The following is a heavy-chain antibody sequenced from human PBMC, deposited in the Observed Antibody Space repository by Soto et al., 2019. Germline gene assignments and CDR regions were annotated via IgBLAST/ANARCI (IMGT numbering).Heavy chain of an antibody. CDR2: INPNSCVT. Sequence: ASLKVSCRASGYTFTGYYMHGVRQAPGQWLEWMGLINPNSCVTNYAQKLQVWVTMTRDTSISTAYMELSRLRSDATAVYYCARGEGIAVAGTSDYFNYWGQGTLVTVSS. D-gene: IGHD6-19*01. J-gene: IGHJ4*02. CDR1: GYTFTGYY. CDR3: ARGEGIAVAGTSDYFNY. V-gene: IGHV1-2*04.